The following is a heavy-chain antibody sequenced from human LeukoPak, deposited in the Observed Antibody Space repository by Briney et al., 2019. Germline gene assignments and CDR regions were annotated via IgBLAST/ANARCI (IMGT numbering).Heavy chain of an antibody. Sequence: SETLSLTCTVSGGVISSGGQFWGRVRQPPGKGLEWIVSLYYGVHTYYNPSLQSRVTMSVDPSKTQFSLKLTSVTAADTVVYYCRSGTFSFDYWGQGTQVAVSS. J-gene: IGHJ4*02. V-gene: IGHV4-39*07. D-gene: IGHD1-26*01. CDR1: GGVISSGGQF. CDR2: LYYGVHT. CDR3: RSGTFSFDY.